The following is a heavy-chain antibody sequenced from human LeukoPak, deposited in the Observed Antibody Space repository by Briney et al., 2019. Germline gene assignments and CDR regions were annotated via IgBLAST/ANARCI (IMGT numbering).Heavy chain of an antibody. J-gene: IGHJ4*02. Sequence: SETLSLTCTVSSGSISSGYYHWSWIRQPAGKGLEWIGRIYISGSTNYSPSLKSRVTISLDTSKNEFSLRLSSVTAADTAVYYCARVGYGYYVDYWGQGTLVTVSS. CDR2: IYISGST. D-gene: IGHD5-18*01. CDR1: SGSISSGYYH. V-gene: IGHV4-61*02. CDR3: ARVGYGYYVDY.